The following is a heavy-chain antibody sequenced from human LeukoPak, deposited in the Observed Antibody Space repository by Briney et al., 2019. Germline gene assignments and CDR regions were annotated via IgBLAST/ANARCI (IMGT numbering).Heavy chain of an antibody. CDR3: ARVNVCPRCHFDY. CDR1: GFTVSSNY. D-gene: IGHD3-16*01. J-gene: IGHJ4*02. CDR2: IYTGGET. V-gene: IGHV3-66*01. Sequence: GGSLRLSCAASGFTVSSNYMTWVRQAPGKGLEWVSVIYTGGETYYADSLKGRFAISRDNSKNTLYLQMNTLRAEDTAVYYCARVNVCPRCHFDYWGQGTLVTVSS.